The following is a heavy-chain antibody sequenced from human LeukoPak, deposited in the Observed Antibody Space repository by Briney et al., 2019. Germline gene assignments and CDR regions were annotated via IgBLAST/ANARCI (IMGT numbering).Heavy chain of an antibody. D-gene: IGHD3-9*01. CDR3: AGRNYDILTGYQGAFDI. V-gene: IGHV7-4-1*02. Sequence: GASVKVSCKASGYTFTSYAMNWVRQAPGQGLGWMGWINTNTGNPTYAQGFTGRFVFSLDTSVSTAYLQISSLKAEDTAVYYCAGRNYDILTGYQGAFDIWGQGTMVTVSS. CDR2: INTNTGNP. J-gene: IGHJ3*02. CDR1: GYTFTSYA.